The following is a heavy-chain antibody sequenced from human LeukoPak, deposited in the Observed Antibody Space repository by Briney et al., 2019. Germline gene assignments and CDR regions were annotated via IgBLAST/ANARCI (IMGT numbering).Heavy chain of an antibody. D-gene: IGHD4-17*01. V-gene: IGHV1-24*01. CDR2: FDPEDGET. J-gene: IGHJ4*02. CDR1: GYTLTELS. CDR3: ATGPTGDYGDYDFNY. Sequence: ASVKVSCKVSGYTLTELSMHWVRQAPGKGLEWMGGFDPEDGETIYAQKFQGRVTMTEDESTSTAYMELSSLRSEDTAVYYRATGPTGDYGDYDFNYWGQGTLVTVSS.